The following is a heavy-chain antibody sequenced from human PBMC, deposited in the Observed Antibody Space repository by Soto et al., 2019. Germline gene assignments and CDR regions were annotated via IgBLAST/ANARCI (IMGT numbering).Heavy chain of an antibody. CDR1: GGSISSYY. J-gene: IGHJ6*02. CDR2: IYYSGST. CDR3: ARFALYSSSWYRDYYYGMDV. Sequence: PSETLSLTCTVSGGSISSYYWSWIRQPPGKGLEWIGYIYYSGSTNYNPSLKSRVTISVDTSKNQFSLKLSSVTAADTAVYYFARFALYSSSWYRDYYYGMDVWGQGTTVTVSS. D-gene: IGHD6-13*01. V-gene: IGHV4-59*01.